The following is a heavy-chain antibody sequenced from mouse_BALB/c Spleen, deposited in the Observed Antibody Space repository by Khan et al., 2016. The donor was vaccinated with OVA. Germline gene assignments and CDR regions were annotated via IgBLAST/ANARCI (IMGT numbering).Heavy chain of an antibody. CDR2: IFPGNNDT. Sequence: VQLQQSGTVLARPGASVKMSCKASGYTFTSYWLHWVKQRPGQGLEWIGGIFPGNNDTNYNQKIKGRAKLTAVTSASTVDMELSSLTNEDSAVYDCTRAGYGAFAYWGQGTLVTVSA. D-gene: IGHD1-1*01. V-gene: IGHV1-5*01. CDR1: GYTFTSYW. J-gene: IGHJ3*01. CDR3: TRAGYGAFAY.